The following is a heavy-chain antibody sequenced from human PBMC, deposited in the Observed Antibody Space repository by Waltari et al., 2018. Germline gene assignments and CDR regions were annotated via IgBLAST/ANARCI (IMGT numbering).Heavy chain of an antibody. J-gene: IGHJ4*02. CDR3: ARERSGWSSAGFDY. V-gene: IGHV3-74*01. D-gene: IGHD6-19*01. Sequence: DVQLVESGGGLVQPGGSLRLSGVVSEFTFSIYWMHWVRQGPGKGREWVSRINSDGSSTSYADSVRGRFTISRDNAKNTLFLQMNSLRAEDTAVYYCARERSGWSSAGFDYWGQGTLVTVSS. CDR1: EFTFSIYW. CDR2: INSDGSST.